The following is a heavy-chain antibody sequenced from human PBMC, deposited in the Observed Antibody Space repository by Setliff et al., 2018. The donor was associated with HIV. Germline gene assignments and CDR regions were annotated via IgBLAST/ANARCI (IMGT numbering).Heavy chain of an antibody. CDR3: ARDVGRGGPGRWVDP. Sequence: EASVKVSCKASGYTFITYGISWVRQAPGHGLEWMGWINPYSGVTHYAQNFQGRVAMTKDTAAYTVYMELTSLRSDDTAVYYCARDVGRGGPGRWVDPWGQGTLVTVSS. D-gene: IGHD1-26*01. CDR2: INPYSGVT. CDR1: GYTFITYG. V-gene: IGHV1-18*01. J-gene: IGHJ5*02.